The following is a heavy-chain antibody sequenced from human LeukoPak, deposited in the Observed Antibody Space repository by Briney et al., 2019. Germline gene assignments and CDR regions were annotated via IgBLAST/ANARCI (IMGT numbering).Heavy chain of an antibody. Sequence: GESLKISCKGSGYSFTSYWIGWVRQMPGKGLEWMGIIYPGDSDTRYSPSFQGQVTISADKSISTAYLQWSSLEASDTAMYYCGRPSISGGYSYYYGMDVWAKGPRSPSP. CDR3: GRPSISGGYSYYYGMDV. CDR2: IYPGDSDT. D-gene: IGHD6-19*01. J-gene: IGHJ6*02. CDR1: GYSFTSYW. V-gene: IGHV5-51*01.